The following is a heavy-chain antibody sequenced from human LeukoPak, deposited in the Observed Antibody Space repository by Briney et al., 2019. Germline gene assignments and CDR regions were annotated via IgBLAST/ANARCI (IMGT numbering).Heavy chain of an antibody. Sequence: GGSLRLSCAASGFTFSIYGRHWVRQAPGKGLEGVAVIWYDGSNKYYADSVKGRFTISKDNSKNTLYLQMNSLRAEDTAVYYCARRRGYSGYDLDYWGQGTLVTVSS. J-gene: IGHJ4*02. CDR2: IWYDGSNK. D-gene: IGHD5-12*01. CDR1: GFTFSIYG. V-gene: IGHV3-33*01. CDR3: ARRRGYSGYDLDY.